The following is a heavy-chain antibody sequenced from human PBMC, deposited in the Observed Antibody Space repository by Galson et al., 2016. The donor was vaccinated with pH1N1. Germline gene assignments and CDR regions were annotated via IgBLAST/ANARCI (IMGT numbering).Heavy chain of an antibody. CDR2: IHYSGFT. J-gene: IGHJ4*02. CDR3: ASLVRGSYPDPLYYFDF. CDR1: GGSLSSRNFY. D-gene: IGHD1-26*01. V-gene: IGHV4-39*01. Sequence: LTCTVPGGSLSSRNFYGGWIRQPPGKGLEWIGNIHYSGFTHYNSSLQSRVTISVDTSENQFSLRLSSVTAADTAVYYCASLVRGSYPDPLYYFDFWGLGTLVTVSS.